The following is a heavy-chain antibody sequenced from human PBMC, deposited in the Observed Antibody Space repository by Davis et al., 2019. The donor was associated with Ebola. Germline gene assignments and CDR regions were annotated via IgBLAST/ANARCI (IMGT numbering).Heavy chain of an antibody. Sequence: ASVKVSCKASGYTFTNYYMHWVRQAPGQGLEWMAWISAYNGHTNYAQKFQGRLTLTTDTSRSTAYMELRSLTSDDTAEYFCARGRNGGWDFDYWGQGTLVTVSS. CDR1: GYTFTNYY. D-gene: IGHD6-19*01. CDR2: ISAYNGHT. J-gene: IGHJ4*02. CDR3: ARGRNGGWDFDY. V-gene: IGHV1-18*04.